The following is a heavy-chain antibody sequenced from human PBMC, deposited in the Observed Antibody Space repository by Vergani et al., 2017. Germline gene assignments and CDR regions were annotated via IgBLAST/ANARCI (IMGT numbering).Heavy chain of an antibody. J-gene: IGHJ4*02. Sequence: EVQLLESGGSLKQPGGSVRLSCAASGFTFSTYAMHWVRQAPGKGLEWVSALTGGGGSTYYADSFKGRFIISRDNSRDTLYLKMNSLRLEDTATYYCVKDAGGYESFFDSWGQGTLVTVSS. D-gene: IGHD5-12*01. V-gene: IGHV3-23*01. CDR3: VKDAGGYESFFDS. CDR1: GFTFSTYA. CDR2: LTGGGGST.